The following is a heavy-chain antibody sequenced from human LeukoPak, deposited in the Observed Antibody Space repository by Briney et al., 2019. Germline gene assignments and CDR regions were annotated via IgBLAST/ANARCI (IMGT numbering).Heavy chain of an antibody. D-gene: IGHD3-10*01. CDR3: IWFGELSPLDY. V-gene: IGHV3-7*01. J-gene: IGHJ4*02. CDR2: IKQDGSEK. CDR1: GFTFSSYW. Sequence: GGSLRLSCAASGFTFSSYWMSWVRQAPGKGLEWVANIKQDGSEKYYVDSVKGRFTISRDNAKNSLYLQMNSLRAEDTAVYYCIWFGELSPLDYWGQGTLVTVS.